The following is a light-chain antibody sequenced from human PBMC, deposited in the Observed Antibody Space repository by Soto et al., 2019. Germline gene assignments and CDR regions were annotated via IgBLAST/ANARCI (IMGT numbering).Light chain of an antibody. Sequence: DIQMTQSPSTLSASVGYRVTITGRAMDIVISGLAFYXXXAXXARXXXSCSAXXFQSGVPSRFSGSGSGTDFTLTISSLQPEDFVTYYCQQTYSTPITFGQGTRLEIK. J-gene: IGKJ5*01. CDR3: QQTYSTPIT. CDR1: DIVISG. CDR2: SAX. V-gene: IGKV1-39*01.